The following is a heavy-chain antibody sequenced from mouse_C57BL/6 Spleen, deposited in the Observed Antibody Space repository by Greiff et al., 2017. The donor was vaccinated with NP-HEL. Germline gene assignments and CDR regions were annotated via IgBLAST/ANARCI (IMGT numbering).Heavy chain of an antibody. CDR2: IYPRDGST. Sequence: VKLVESDAELVKPGASVKISCKVSGYTFTDHTIHWMKQRPEQGLEWIGYIYPRDGSTKYNEKFKGKATLTADKSSSTAYMQLNSLTSEDSAVYFCARWGSNYLWYFDVWGTGTTVTVSS. J-gene: IGHJ1*03. D-gene: IGHD2-5*01. V-gene: IGHV1-78*01. CDR3: ARWGSNYLWYFDV. CDR1: GYTFTDHT.